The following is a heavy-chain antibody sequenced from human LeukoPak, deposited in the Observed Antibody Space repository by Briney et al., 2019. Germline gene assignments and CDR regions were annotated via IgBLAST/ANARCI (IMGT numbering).Heavy chain of an antibody. D-gene: IGHD3-9*01. Sequence: GRSLRLSCAASGFTFSSYGMHWVRQAPGKGLEWVAVIWYDGSNKYYADSVKGRFTISRDNSKNTLYLQMNSLRAEDTAVYYCAREYPYYDILTGPLDYWGQGTLVTVS. CDR2: IWYDGSNK. V-gene: IGHV3-33*01. CDR3: AREYPYYDILTGPLDY. CDR1: GFTFSSYG. J-gene: IGHJ4*02.